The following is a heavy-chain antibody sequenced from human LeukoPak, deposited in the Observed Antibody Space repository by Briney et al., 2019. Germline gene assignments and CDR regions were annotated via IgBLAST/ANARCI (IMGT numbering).Heavy chain of an antibody. J-gene: IGHJ4*02. Sequence: SETLSLTCTVSGGSISSSSYYWGWIRQPPGKGLEWIGSIYYSGSTYYNPSLKSRVTISVDTSKNQFSLKLSSVTAADTAVYYCARYGGTAGEIDYWGQGTLVTVSS. CDR1: GGSISSSSYY. CDR2: IYYSGST. V-gene: IGHV4-39*01. D-gene: IGHD4-23*01. CDR3: ARYGGTAGEIDY.